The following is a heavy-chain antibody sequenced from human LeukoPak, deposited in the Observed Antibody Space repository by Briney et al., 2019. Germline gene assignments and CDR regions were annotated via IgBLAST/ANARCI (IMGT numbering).Heavy chain of an antibody. CDR1: GFTFSSYE. CDR2: ISSSSSYI. Sequence: GGSLRLSCAASGFTFSSYEMNWVRQAPGKGLEWVSSISSSSSYIYYADSVKGRFTISRDNAKNSLYLQMNSLRAEDTAVYYCAREGSSSPRAYYYYYYGMDVWGQGTTVTVSS. CDR3: AREGSSSPRAYYYYYYGMDV. J-gene: IGHJ6*02. D-gene: IGHD6-13*01. V-gene: IGHV3-21*01.